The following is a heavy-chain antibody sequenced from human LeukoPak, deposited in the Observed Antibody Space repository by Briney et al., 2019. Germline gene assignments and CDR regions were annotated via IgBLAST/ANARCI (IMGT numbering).Heavy chain of an antibody. CDR2: ISGSGGST. V-gene: IGHV3-23*01. D-gene: IGHD3-22*01. J-gene: IGHJ4*02. CDR1: GFTFSSYA. Sequence: PGGSLRLSCAASGFTFSSYAMSWVRQAPGKGLEWVSAISGSGGSTYYADSVKGRFTISRDNSKNSLYLQMNSLRAEDTAVYYCASDYDSSGYYYYYWGQGTLVTVSS. CDR3: ASDYDSSGYYYYY.